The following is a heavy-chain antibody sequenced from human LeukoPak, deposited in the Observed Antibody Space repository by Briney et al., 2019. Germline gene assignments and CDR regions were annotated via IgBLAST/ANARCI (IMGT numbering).Heavy chain of an antibody. Sequence: ASVKVSCKVSGYTLTELSMHWVRQAPGKGREWMGGFDPEDGETIYAQKFQGRVTMTEDTSTDTAYMELSSLRSEDTAVYYCATGPQIAAWFDPWGQGTLVTVSS. J-gene: IGHJ5*02. CDR3: ATGPQIAAWFDP. CDR1: GYTLTELS. CDR2: FDPEDGET. V-gene: IGHV1-24*01.